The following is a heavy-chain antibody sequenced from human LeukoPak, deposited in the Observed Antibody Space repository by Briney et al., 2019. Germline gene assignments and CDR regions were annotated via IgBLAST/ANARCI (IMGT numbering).Heavy chain of an antibody. CDR3: ARVLRAFSSFTIFGVVHAFDI. CDR1: GGSISSSSYY. J-gene: IGHJ3*02. Sequence: SETLSLTCTVSGGSISSSSYYWGWIRQPPGKGLEWIGSIYYSGSTYYNPSLKSRVTISVDTSKNQFSLKLSSVTAADTAVYYCARVLRAFSSFTIFGVVHAFDIWGQGTMVTVSS. D-gene: IGHD3-3*01. V-gene: IGHV4-39*01. CDR2: IYYSGST.